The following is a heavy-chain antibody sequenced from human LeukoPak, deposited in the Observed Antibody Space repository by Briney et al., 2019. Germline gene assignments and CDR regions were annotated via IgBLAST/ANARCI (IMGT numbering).Heavy chain of an antibody. Sequence: GGSLRLSCAASGFTFSSYSMNWVRQAPGKGLEWVSYISSSSSTIYYADSVKGRFTISRDNAKNSLYLQMNSLRAEDTAVYYCARVPGMVATSGDFDYWGQGTLVTVSS. CDR1: GFTFSSYS. J-gene: IGHJ4*02. V-gene: IGHV3-48*01. CDR2: ISSSSSTI. CDR3: ARVPGMVATSGDFDY. D-gene: IGHD5-12*01.